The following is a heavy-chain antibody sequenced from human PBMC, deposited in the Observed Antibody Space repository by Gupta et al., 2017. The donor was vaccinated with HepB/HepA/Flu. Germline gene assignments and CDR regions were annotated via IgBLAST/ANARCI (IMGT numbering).Heavy chain of an antibody. V-gene: IGHV4-31*11. J-gene: IGHJ3*02. CDR3: ARDKGDYYGSGSNVAFDI. CDR2: IYYTGST. D-gene: IGHD3-10*01. Sequence: VQPQAAGSGQMDPVQSSSPGGAPSTGAVYSDLFSRRCFLWCPGKGLEYIGYIYYTGSTYYNPSLKSRVTISLDTSKNQFSLKLNSVTAADTAVYYCARDKGDYYGSGSNVAFDIWGQGTMVTVSS. CDR1: TGAVYSDLFS.